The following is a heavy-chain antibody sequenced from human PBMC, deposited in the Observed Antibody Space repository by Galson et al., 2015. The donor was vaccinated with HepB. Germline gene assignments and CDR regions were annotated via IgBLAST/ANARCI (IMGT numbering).Heavy chain of an antibody. Sequence: SLRLSCAASGFTFSGYWMSWVRQAPGKGLEWVANIKQDGSEKYYVDSVKGRFTISRDNAKNSLYLQMNSLRAEDTAVYYCAREDDFWSGSHYMDVWGKGTTVTVSS. D-gene: IGHD3-3*01. CDR3: AREDDFWSGSHYMDV. J-gene: IGHJ6*03. CDR2: IKQDGSEK. V-gene: IGHV3-7*01. CDR1: GFTFSGYW.